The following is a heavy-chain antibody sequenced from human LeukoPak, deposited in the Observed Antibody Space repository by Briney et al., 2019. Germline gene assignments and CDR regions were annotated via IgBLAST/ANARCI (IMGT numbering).Heavy chain of an antibody. Sequence: PGGSLRLSCTASGFTFSTYAMSWVRQAPGKGLEWVAGIWYDGYNKFYADSAKGRFTISRDNSKNTLYLQMSSLRAEDTALYYCARVSHYGSGYYYTLAYWGQGTLVTVSS. J-gene: IGHJ4*02. CDR1: GFTFSTYA. CDR2: IWYDGYNK. CDR3: ARVSHYGSGYYYTLAY. V-gene: IGHV3-33*08. D-gene: IGHD3-10*01.